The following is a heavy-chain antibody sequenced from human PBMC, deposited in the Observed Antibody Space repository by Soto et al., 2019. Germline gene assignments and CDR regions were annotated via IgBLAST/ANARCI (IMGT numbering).Heavy chain of an antibody. J-gene: IGHJ4*02. CDR3: ARMEDGNSEYHFDY. CDR2: INPSGGST. D-gene: IGHD2-2*01. CDR1: GYTFTSYY. V-gene: IGHV1-46*01. Sequence: QVQLVQSGAEVKKPGASVKGSCKASGYTFTSYYMHWVRQAPGQGLEWMGIINPSGGSTSYAQKFNGKVTMTRDKATSTVYMERRNLRSEETADYYRARMEDGNSEYHFDYWGQGTLVTVSS.